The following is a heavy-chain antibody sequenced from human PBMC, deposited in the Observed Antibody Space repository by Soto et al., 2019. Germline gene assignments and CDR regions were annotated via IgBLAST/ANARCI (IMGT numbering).Heavy chain of an antibody. CDR2: TYYRSKWYN. CDR1: GDSVSSNSAA. J-gene: IGHJ6*02. V-gene: IGHV6-1*01. D-gene: IGHD4-4*01. Sequence: PSQTLSLTCAISGDSVSSNSAAWNWIRQSPSGGLEWLGRTYYRSKWYNDYAVSVKSRITINPDTSKNQFSLQLNSVTPEDTAVYYCARGMTTVTFWFYYYGMDVWGQGTTVTVS. CDR3: ARGMTTVTFWFYYYGMDV.